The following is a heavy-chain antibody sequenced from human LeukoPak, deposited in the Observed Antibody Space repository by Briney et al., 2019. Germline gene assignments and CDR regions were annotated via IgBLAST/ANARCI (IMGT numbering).Heavy chain of an antibody. J-gene: IGHJ4*02. CDR2: IYGSGDDT. CDR1: GFTVSSNY. CDR3: AKRGIAEAASFDY. V-gene: IGHV3-23*01. Sequence: GGSLRLSCAASGFTVSSNYMSWVRQAPGKGLEWVSTIYGSGDDTYYADSVKGRFTISRDSSKNTLYLQMSSLRADDTAVYYCAKRGIAEAASFDYWGQGTLVTVSS. D-gene: IGHD6-13*01.